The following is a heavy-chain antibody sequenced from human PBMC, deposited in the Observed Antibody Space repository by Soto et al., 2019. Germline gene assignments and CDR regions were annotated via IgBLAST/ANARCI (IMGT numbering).Heavy chain of an antibody. D-gene: IGHD6-13*01. CDR2: ISFNGGTT. Sequence: EVQLLESGGGLVQPGGSLRLSCAASGFTFSNYAMSWVRQAPGKGLEWVSVISFNGGTTYHADSVKGRFTMSRDNSKNTLYLQMNSLRAEDTAVYYCVKSLRAAAASEAFDIWGRGTMVTVSS. V-gene: IGHV3-23*01. CDR3: VKSLRAAAASEAFDI. J-gene: IGHJ3*02. CDR1: GFTFSNYA.